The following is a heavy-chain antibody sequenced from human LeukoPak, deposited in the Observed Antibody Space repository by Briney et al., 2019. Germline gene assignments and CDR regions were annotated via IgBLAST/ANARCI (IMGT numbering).Heavy chain of an antibody. CDR3: ARVTYGSGTYGAFDY. CDR2: ISGSGDNT. Sequence: GGSLRLSCAASGFTFSSHGMSWVRQAPGKGLEWVSTISGSGDNTYYADSVKGRFTISRDNSKNTLYLQMNSLRAEDTAVYYCARVTYGSGTYGAFDYWGQGTLVTVSS. D-gene: IGHD3-10*01. V-gene: IGHV3-23*01. J-gene: IGHJ4*02. CDR1: GFTFSSHG.